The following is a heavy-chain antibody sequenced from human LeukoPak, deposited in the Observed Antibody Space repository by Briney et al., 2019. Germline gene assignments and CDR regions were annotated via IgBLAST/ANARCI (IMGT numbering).Heavy chain of an antibody. D-gene: IGHD6-19*01. CDR1: GYSFASYW. CDR3: ATGYSSGWNGYYFDY. Sequence: PGESLKISCKASGYSFASYWIGWVRQMPGKGLEWMGIIYPADSDTRYSPSFQGQVTISADKSITTAYLQWRSLKASDTAIYFCATGYSSGWNGYYFDYWGQGTPATVSS. CDR2: IYPADSDT. J-gene: IGHJ4*02. V-gene: IGHV5-51*01.